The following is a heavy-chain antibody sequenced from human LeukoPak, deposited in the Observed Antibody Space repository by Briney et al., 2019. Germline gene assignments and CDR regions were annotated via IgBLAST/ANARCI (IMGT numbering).Heavy chain of an antibody. D-gene: IGHD3-10*01. Sequence: GGSLRLSCAASGFTVSSNYMSWVRQAPGKGLEWVSVIYSGGSTYYADSVKGRFTISRDNSKNTLYRQMNSLRAEDTAVYYCARGSNYYGNTAFDIWGQGTMVTVSS. J-gene: IGHJ3*02. CDR1: GFTVSSNY. CDR3: ARGSNYYGNTAFDI. V-gene: IGHV3-66*01. CDR2: IYSGGST.